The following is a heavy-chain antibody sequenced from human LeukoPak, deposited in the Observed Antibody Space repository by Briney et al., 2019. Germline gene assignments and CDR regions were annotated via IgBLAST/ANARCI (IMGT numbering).Heavy chain of an antibody. D-gene: IGHD3-22*01. CDR3: ARDLYYYDSSGYYLGY. CDR2: ISSSSSYI. J-gene: IGHJ4*02. V-gene: IGHV3-21*04. Sequence: PGGSLRLSCAASGFTFSSYSMNWVRQAPGKGLEWVSSISSSSSYIYYADSVKGRFTISRDNAKNSLYLQMNSLRAEDTAVYYCARDLYYYDSSGYYLGYWGQGTLVTVSS. CDR1: GFTFSSYS.